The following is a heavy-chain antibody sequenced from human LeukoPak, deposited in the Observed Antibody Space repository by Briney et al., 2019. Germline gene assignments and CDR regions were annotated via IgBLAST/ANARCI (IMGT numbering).Heavy chain of an antibody. D-gene: IGHD3-10*01. V-gene: IGHV3-7*01. Sequence: GGSLRLSCAASGFTFSSYWMSWVGQAPGKGREWVAKIKQDGSEKYYVDSVRGRFTISRDNAKNSLYLQMNSLRAEDTAVYYCARETLLWFGELFDAFDIWGQGTMVTVSS. CDR3: ARETLLWFGELFDAFDI. CDR1: GFTFSSYW. CDR2: IKQDGSEK. J-gene: IGHJ3*02.